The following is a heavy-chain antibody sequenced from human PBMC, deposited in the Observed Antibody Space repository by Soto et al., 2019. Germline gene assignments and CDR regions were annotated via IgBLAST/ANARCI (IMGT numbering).Heavy chain of an antibody. CDR3: SRGFMGSGRYPKICYYCYYMDV. J-gene: IGHJ6*03. V-gene: IGHV1-18*01. D-gene: IGHD3-10*01. CDR2: ISAYNGNT. CDR1: GYTFTSYG. Sequence: QVQLVQSGAEVKKPGASVKVSCKASGYTFTSYGISWVRQAPGQGLEWMGWISAYNGNTNYAQKLQGRVTRTTDTSTSTADMGRGSLRSDDTAAYYCSRGFMGSGRYPKICYYCYYMDVWGKGTTVTVSS.